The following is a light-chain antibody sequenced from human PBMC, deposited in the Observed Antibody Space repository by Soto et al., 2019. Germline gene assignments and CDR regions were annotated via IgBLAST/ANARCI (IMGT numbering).Light chain of an antibody. CDR1: SSDVGGYNY. V-gene: IGLV2-14*01. J-gene: IGLJ1*01. CDR2: DVS. CDR3: SSYTSSSTRV. Sequence: QSALTQPASVSGSAGQSITISCTGTSSDVGGYNYVSWYQQHPGKAPKRMIYDVSNRPSGVFNRFSGSKSGNTASLTISVLQAEDEADYYCSSYTSSSTRVFGTGTKVTVL.